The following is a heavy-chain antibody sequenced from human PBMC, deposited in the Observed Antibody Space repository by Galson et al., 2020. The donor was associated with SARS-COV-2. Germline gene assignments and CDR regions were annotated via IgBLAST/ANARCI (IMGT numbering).Heavy chain of an antibody. CDR2: IFIGGTT. D-gene: IGHD3-16*01. Sequence: ETLSLTCTVSGSSISGYQWSWIRQPAGRGLEWIGRIFIGGTTYYSPSLRSRVVMSLDTSKNQFSLRLSSVTAADTAVYYCARDGSWGSPALFDYWGQGILVTVSS. J-gene: IGHJ4*02. V-gene: IGHV4-4*07. CDR3: ARDGSWGSPALFDY. CDR1: GSSISGYQ.